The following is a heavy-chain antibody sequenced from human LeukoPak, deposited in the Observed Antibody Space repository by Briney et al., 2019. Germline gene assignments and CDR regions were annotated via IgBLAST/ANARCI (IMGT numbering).Heavy chain of an antibody. V-gene: IGHV3-23*01. CDR3: AQDPSQTPWLDY. Sequence: VGSLRLSCAASVFTFSSYAMSWVRQAPGKGLEWVSAISGSGGSTYYADSVKGRFTISRDNSKNTLYLQMNSLRAEDTAVYYCAQDPSQTPWLDYRGQGTLVTVSS. D-gene: IGHD5-24*01. J-gene: IGHJ4*02. CDR2: ISGSGGST. CDR1: VFTFSSYA.